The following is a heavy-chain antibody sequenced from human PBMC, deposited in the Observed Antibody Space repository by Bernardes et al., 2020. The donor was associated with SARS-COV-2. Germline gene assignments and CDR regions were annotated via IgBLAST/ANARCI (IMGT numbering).Heavy chain of an antibody. J-gene: IGHJ6*02. D-gene: IGHD2-8*02. CDR1: GGSLRYYY. CDR2: IYSNGNT. CDR3: ARHVKDCTGGVCQTYYYYAMDV. V-gene: IGHV4-59*08. Sequence: SETLSLTCSVSGGSLRYYYWSWIRQPPGKGLEWIGYIYSNGNTNYNPSLKSRVTMSIVTSKNQFSLKVTSVTAADTAVYYCARHVKDCTGGVCQTYYYYAMDVWGHGATVTVSS.